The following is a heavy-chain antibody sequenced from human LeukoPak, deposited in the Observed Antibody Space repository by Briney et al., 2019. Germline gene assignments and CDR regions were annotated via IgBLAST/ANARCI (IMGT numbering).Heavy chain of an antibody. J-gene: IGHJ5*02. CDR1: GFSFSNYG. D-gene: IGHD5-18*01. CDR3: AKGGYSYGRGWFDP. CDR2: ISYDGGDK. V-gene: IGHV3-30*18. Sequence: GGSLRLSCAASGFSFSNYGMHWVRQAPGKGLEWVASISYDGGDKYYVDSLKGRFTISRDNSKNTMYLQLNSLRDEDTAVYYCAKGGYSYGRGWFDPWGQGTLVTVSS.